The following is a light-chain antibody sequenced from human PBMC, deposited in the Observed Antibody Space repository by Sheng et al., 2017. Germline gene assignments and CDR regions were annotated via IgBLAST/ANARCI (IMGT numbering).Light chain of an antibody. CDR2: AAS. CDR3: QQYGSSPPT. J-gene: IGKJ1*01. V-gene: IGKV3-20*01. CDR1: RSLSVNY. Sequence: DIVLTQSPGTLSLSPGERATLSCRTSRSLSVNYLAWYQQKPGQAPRLIMYAASTRATGIPDRVSGSGSRTDFTLTISRLEPEDAAVYYCQQYGSSPPTFGPGTKVEIK.